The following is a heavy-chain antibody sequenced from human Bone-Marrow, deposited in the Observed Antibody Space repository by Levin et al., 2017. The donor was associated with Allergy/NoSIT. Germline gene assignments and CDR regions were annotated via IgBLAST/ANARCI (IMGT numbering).Heavy chain of an antibody. CDR3: ARGGSSGDYYNYWFDP. V-gene: IGHV4-30-2*01. D-gene: IGHD3-22*01. CDR1: GGSISSGGYS. CDR2: IYHSGST. J-gene: IGHJ5*02. Sequence: SETLSLTCAVSGGSISSGGYSWSWIRQPPGKGREWIGYIYHSGSTYYNPSLKSRVTISVDRSKNQFSLKLSSVTAADTAVYYGARGGSSGDYYNYWFDPWGQGTLVTVSS.